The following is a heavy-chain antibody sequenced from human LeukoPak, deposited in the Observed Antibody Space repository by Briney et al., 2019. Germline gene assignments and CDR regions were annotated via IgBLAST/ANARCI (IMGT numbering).Heavy chain of an antibody. J-gene: IGHJ4*02. CDR3: ARDRGFGELLSFDY. Sequence: GASVKVSCKASGYTFTGYYMHWVRQAPGQGLEWMGWISAYNGNTNYAQKLQGRVTMTTDTSTSTAYMELRSLRSDDTAVYYCARDRGFGELLSFDYWGQGTLVTVSS. V-gene: IGHV1-18*04. CDR2: ISAYNGNT. CDR1: GYTFTGYY. D-gene: IGHD3-10*01.